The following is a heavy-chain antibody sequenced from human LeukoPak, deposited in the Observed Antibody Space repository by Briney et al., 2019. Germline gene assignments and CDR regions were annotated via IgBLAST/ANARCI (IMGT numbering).Heavy chain of an antibody. CDR3: ARVGGYNPFDY. CDR2: INPNSGGT. D-gene: IGHD5-24*01. J-gene: IGHJ4*02. V-gene: IGHV1-2*02. CDR1: GYTFTGYY. Sequence: GASVKVSCKASGYTFTGYYMHWVRQAPGQGLEWMGWINPNSGGTNYAQKFQGRATMTRNTSVSTAYMELSSLRSEDTAVYYCARVGGYNPFDYWGQGTLVTVSS.